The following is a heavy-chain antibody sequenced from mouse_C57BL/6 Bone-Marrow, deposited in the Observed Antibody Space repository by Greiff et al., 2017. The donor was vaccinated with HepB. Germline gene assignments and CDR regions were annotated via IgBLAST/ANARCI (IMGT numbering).Heavy chain of an antibody. CDR2: INPNNGGT. J-gene: IGHJ2*01. V-gene: IGHV1-26*01. Sequence: VQLQQSGPELVKPGASVKISCKASGYTFTDYYMNWVKQSHGKSLEWIGDINPNNGGTSYNQKFKGKATLTVEKSSSTAYMELRSLTSEDSAVYYCARYDYDEVDYWGQGTTLTVSS. D-gene: IGHD2-4*01. CDR3: ARYDYDEVDY. CDR1: GYTFTDYY.